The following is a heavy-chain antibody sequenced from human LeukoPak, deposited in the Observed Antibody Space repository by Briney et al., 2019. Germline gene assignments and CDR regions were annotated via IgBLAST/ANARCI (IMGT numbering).Heavy chain of an antibody. CDR2: ISAYNGNA. V-gene: IGHV1-18*01. CDR1: GYTFTSYG. CDR3: AREWSTGWFDP. J-gene: IGHJ5*02. Sequence: ASVEVSCKASGYTFTSYGISWVRQAPGQGLEWMGWISAYNGNANYAQKLQGRVTMTTDTSTSTAYMELRSLRSDDTAVYYCAREWSTGWFDPWGQGTLVTVSS. D-gene: IGHD5/OR15-5a*01.